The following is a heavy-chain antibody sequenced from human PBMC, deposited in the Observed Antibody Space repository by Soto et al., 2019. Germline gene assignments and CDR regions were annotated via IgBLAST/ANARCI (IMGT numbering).Heavy chain of an antibody. D-gene: IGHD3-22*01. CDR3: TRPYFNSSGPYFDY. V-gene: IGHV3-7*03. CDR2: IKQDGSEK. CDR1: GGSISSGGYY. Sequence: ETLSLTCAVSGGSISSGGYYWSWVRHAPGKGLEWVASIKQDGSEKYYVDSVKGRFTISRDNAKNSLYLRMNSLRVADTAVYYCTRPYFNSSGPYFDYWGQGTLVTVSS. J-gene: IGHJ4*02.